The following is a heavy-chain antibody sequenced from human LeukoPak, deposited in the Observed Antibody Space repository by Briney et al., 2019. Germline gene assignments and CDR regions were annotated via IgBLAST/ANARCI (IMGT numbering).Heavy chain of an antibody. CDR1: GYIFTTYA. J-gene: IGHJ4*02. CDR2: INAGNGNT. CDR3: ARGGLYCSGGNCYRDFDY. Sequence: ASVKVSCKASGYIFTTYAMHWVRQAPGQSLEWMAWINAGNGNTKYSQKFQGRVTITRDTSANTAYMELSSLRSEDTAMYYCARGGLYCSGGNCYRDFDYWGQGTLVTVSS. V-gene: IGHV1-3*01. D-gene: IGHD2-15*01.